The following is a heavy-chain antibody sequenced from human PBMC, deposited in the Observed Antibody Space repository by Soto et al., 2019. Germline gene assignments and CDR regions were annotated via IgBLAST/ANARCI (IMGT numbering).Heavy chain of an antibody. CDR3: ARPMQYYDDSGRQSAWFDP. Sequence: QVQLVQSGAEVKKPGSSVKVSCKASGGTFSSYAISWVRQAPGQGLEWMRGIIPIFGTANYAQKLQGRVTINDDESTSTAYMELSSVRSEDTAVYYCARPMQYYDDSGRQSAWFDPWGQGTLVTVSS. CDR2: IIPIFGTA. J-gene: IGHJ5*02. V-gene: IGHV1-69*12. D-gene: IGHD3-22*01. CDR1: GGTFSSYA.